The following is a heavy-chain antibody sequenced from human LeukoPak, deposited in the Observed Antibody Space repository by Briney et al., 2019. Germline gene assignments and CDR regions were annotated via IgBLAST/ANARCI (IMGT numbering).Heavy chain of an antibody. D-gene: IGHD3-10*01. CDR2: ISGSGGST. V-gene: IGHV3-23*01. CDR1: GFTFSSYG. CDR3: ARSLSFGELFNAQIEYYFDY. Sequence: PGGSLRLSCAASGFTFSSYGMSWVRQAPGKGLEWVSAISGSGGSTYYADSVKGRFTISRDNSKNTLYLQMNSLRAEDTAVYYCARSLSFGELFNAQIEYYFDYWGQGTLVSVSS. J-gene: IGHJ4*02.